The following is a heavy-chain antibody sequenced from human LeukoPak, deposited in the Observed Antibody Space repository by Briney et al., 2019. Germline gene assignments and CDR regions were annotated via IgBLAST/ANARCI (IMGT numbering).Heavy chain of an antibody. J-gene: IGHJ6*03. Sequence: ASVKVSCKASGYTLRSYGITWVRQAPGQGLEWMGWISAYNGNIKYPQKLQGRVTMTTDTSTSTAYMELRSLRSDDTAVYYCARGPIIDIVIVPAADDYYYMDVWGKGTTVTVSS. CDR3: ARGPIIDIVIVPAADDYYYMDV. V-gene: IGHV1-18*01. CDR2: ISAYNGNI. D-gene: IGHD2-2*01. CDR1: GYTLRSYG.